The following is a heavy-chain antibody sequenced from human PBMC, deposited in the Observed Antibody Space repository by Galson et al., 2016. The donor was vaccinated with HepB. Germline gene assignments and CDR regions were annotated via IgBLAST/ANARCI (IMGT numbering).Heavy chain of an antibody. J-gene: IGHJ6*02. CDR1: GLTFGSYT. CDR2: ITSSGSLT. D-gene: IGHD1-1*01. CDR3: ARSYGIRAGTTVYGMDV. V-gene: IGHV3-21*01. Sequence: SLRLSCAASGLTFGSYTMTWVRQAPGKGLEWVSAITSSGSLTYYADSVKGRFTISTDNAKKSLYPQMNSLRAEDTAVYYCARSYGIRAGTTVYGMDVWGQGTTVTVSS.